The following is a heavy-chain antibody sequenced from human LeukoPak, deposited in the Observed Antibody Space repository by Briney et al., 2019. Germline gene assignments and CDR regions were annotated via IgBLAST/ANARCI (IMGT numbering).Heavy chain of an antibody. V-gene: IGHV1-18*01. D-gene: IGHD1-26*01. CDR1: GYTFTSYG. J-gene: IGHJ4*02. CDR2: ISSYNGNT. CDR3: ARDPTLGGSPFYFDY. Sequence: ASVKVSCKASGYTFTSYGISWVRQAPGQGLEWMGWISSYNGNTNYAQKLQGRVTMTTDTSTSTAYMELRSLRSDDTAVYYCARDPTLGGSPFYFDYWGQGTLVTVSS.